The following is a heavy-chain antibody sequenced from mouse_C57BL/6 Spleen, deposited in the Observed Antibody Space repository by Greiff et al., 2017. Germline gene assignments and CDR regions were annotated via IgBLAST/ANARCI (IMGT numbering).Heavy chain of an antibody. V-gene: IGHV14-1*01. D-gene: IGHD1-1*01. CDR3: TTLITTVVAPFDY. CDR1: GFNIKDYY. Sequence: VQLQQSGAELVRPGASVKLSYTASGFNIKDYYMHWVKQRPEQGLEWIGRIDPEDGDTEYAPKFQGKATMTADTSSNTAYLQLSSLTSEDTAVYYCTTLITTVVAPFDYWGQGTTLTVSS. J-gene: IGHJ2*01. CDR2: IDPEDGDT.